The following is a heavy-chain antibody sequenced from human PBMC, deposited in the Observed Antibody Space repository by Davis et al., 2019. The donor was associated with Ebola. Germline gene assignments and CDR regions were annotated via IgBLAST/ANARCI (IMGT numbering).Heavy chain of an antibody. CDR1: GFAFRTSN. J-gene: IGHJ4*02. D-gene: IGHD1-1*01. V-gene: IGHV3-48*01. CDR3: AKDTTTSRRGVDY. CDR2: ISSSTSTI. Sequence: GESLKISCVASGFAFRTSNMNWVRQSSGRGLEWVSYISSSTSTIYYADSVKGRFTISRDNARNALYLQMDSLRAEDTAVYYCAKDTTTSRRGVDYWGQGTLVTVSS.